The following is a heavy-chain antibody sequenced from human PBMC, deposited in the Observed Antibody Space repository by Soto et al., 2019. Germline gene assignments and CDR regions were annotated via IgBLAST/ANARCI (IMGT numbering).Heavy chain of an antibody. J-gene: IGHJ4*02. CDR2: MNPNSGNT. Sequence: QVQLVQSGAEVKKPGASVKVSCKASGYTFTSYDINWVRQATGQGLEWMGWMNPNSGNTDYAQKFQGRVTMTRNTSIGTAYKELSSLSSEDTAVYYCASQKVDASDYWGQGTLVTVSS. CDR1: GYTFTSYD. D-gene: IGHD2-15*01. V-gene: IGHV1-8*01. CDR3: ASQKVDASDY.